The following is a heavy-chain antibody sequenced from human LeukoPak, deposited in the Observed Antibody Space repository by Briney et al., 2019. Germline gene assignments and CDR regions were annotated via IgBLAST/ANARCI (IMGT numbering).Heavy chain of an antibody. J-gene: IGHJ4*02. CDR2: IYHSGST. D-gene: IGHD3-22*01. CDR1: GGSISSSNW. Sequence: SETLSLTCAVSGGSISSSNWWSWVRQPPGKGLEWIGEIYHSGSTNYNPSLKSRVTISVDKSKNQFSLKLSSVTAADTAVYYCARGYYDSSGYYYFDYWGQGTLVTVSS. CDR3: ARGYYDSSGYYYFDY. V-gene: IGHV4-4*02.